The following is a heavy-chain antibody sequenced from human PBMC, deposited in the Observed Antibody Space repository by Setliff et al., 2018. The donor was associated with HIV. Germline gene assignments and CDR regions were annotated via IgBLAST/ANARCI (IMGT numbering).Heavy chain of an antibody. CDR1: GGSISSYY. CDR2: IYNSGDT. V-gene: IGHV4-59*01. J-gene: IGHJ6*03. Sequence: SETLSLTCTVSGGSISSYYWSWIRQSPGKGLEWIGYIYNSGDTNYNPSLKSRVTMSVDTSKNQFSLKLSSVTAADTAVYYCARCPSPPYCTSTTCYVDYYYMDVWGKGTTVTVSS. CDR3: ARCPSPPYCTSTTCYVDYYYMDV. D-gene: IGHD2-2*01.